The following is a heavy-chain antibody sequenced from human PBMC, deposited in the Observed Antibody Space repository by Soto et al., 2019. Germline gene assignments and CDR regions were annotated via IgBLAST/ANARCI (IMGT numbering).Heavy chain of an antibody. Sequence: ASVKVSCKASGYPFTSYGISCVRQATGQGLEWMGWISAYNGNTKYAQKLPGRFTMTTDTSASTAYMELRGMRSDDTSVSYCARYVLLSFGAAPDAFEIWGQATMVNVSS. CDR1: GYPFTSYG. CDR2: ISAYNGNT. D-gene: IGHD3-10*01. V-gene: IGHV1-18*01. CDR3: ARYVLLSFGAAPDAFEI. J-gene: IGHJ3*02.